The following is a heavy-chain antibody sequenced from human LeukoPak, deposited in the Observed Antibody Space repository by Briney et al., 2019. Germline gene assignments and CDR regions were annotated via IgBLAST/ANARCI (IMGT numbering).Heavy chain of an antibody. CDR3: AKDLGYSGSYDAFDI. CDR2: ISWNSGSI. CDR1: GFTFADYA. Sequence: GRSLRLSCAASGFTFADYAMHWVRQAPGKGLEGVSGISWNSGSIDYEDSVKGRFTISRDNVKNSLYLQMNSLRAEDTALYYCAKDLGYSGSYDAFDIWGQGTMVTVSS. D-gene: IGHD1-26*01. V-gene: IGHV3-9*01. J-gene: IGHJ3*02.